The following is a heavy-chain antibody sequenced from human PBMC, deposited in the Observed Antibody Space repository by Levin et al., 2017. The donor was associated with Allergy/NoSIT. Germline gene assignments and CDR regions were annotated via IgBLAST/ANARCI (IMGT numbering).Heavy chain of an antibody. D-gene: IGHD3-22*01. CDR2: IGTAGDT. CDR1: GFTFSSYD. J-gene: IGHJ3*02. Sequence: GASVKVSCAASGFTFSSYDMHWVRQATGKGLEWVSAIGTAGDTYYPGSVKGRFTISRENAKNSLYLQMNSLRAGDTAVYYCARGRYYDSSGYTQAGDDAFDIWGQGTMVTVSS. CDR3: ARGRYYDSSGYTQAGDDAFDI. V-gene: IGHV3-13*04.